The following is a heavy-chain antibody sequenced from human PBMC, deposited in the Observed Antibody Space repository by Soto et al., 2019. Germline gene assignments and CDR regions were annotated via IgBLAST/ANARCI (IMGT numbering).Heavy chain of an antibody. Sequence: GGSLRLSCAASGFTFSSYGMHWVRQAPGKGLEWVAVISYDGSNKYYADSVKGRFTISRDNSKNTLYLQMNSLRAEDTAVYYCAKVSSSSLGSDYWGQGTLVTVSS. CDR3: AKVSSSSLGSDY. CDR2: ISYDGSNK. V-gene: IGHV3-30*18. CDR1: GFTFSSYG. J-gene: IGHJ4*02. D-gene: IGHD6-13*01.